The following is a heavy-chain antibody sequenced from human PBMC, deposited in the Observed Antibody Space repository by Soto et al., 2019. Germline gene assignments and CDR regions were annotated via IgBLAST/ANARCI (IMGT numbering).Heavy chain of an antibody. Sequence: QVQLGESGGGVVQPGRSLRLSCAASGFSFNSFAMHWVRQAPGKGLECVAVISYDGSNQYYADSVKGRFTISRDNYKNTLSLQMNSLRDYYTAVYYWARWDSGGTLGYFDYWGQGTLVTVSA. V-gene: IGHV3-30-3*01. CDR2: ISYDGSNQ. J-gene: IGHJ4*02. CDR3: ARWDSGGTLGYFDY. D-gene: IGHD2-15*01. CDR1: GFSFNSFA.